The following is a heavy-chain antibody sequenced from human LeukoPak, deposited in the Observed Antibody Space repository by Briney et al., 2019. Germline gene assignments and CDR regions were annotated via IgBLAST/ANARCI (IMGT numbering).Heavy chain of an antibody. Sequence: GASVKVSCKASGYTFTSYGISWVRQAPEQGLEWMGWISAYNGNTNYAQKFHGRVTMTTDTSTSTAYTELRSLRSDDTAVYYCAREGYCSGTTCDKPFDYWGQGTLVTVAS. V-gene: IGHV1-18*01. CDR2: ISAYNGNT. CDR1: GYTFTSYG. J-gene: IGHJ4*02. CDR3: AREGYCSGTTCDKPFDY. D-gene: IGHD2-2*01.